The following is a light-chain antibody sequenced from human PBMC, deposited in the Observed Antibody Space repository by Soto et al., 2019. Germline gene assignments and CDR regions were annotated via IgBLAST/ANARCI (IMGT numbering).Light chain of an antibody. V-gene: IGLV2-14*03. CDR3: NSFTTSGTYV. J-gene: IGLJ1*01. Sequence: SVLTQPASVSGSPGQPISISCTGTTSDVGRYNYVSWYQQHPGKAPKLMIYDVSYRPSWVSNRFSGSKSGITASLTISGLQAEDEADYYCNSFTTSGTYVFGTGSKVTVL. CDR2: DVS. CDR1: TSDVGRYNY.